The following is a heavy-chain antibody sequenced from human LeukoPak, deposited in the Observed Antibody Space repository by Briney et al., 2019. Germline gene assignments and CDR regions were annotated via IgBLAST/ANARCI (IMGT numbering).Heavy chain of an antibody. CDR1: GFTFSSYA. J-gene: IGHJ3*02. Sequence: GRSLRLSCAASGFTFSSYAMHWVRQAPGKGLEWVAVISYDGSNKYYADSVKGRFTISRDNSKNTLYLQMNSLRAEDTAVYYCARDSHYAFDIWAKGQWSPSLQ. CDR2: ISYDGSNK. CDR3: ARDSHYAFDI. V-gene: IGHV3-30-3*01.